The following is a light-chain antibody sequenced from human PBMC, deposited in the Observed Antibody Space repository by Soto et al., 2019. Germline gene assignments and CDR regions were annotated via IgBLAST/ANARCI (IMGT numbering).Light chain of an antibody. Sequence: EIVMTQSPATLSLSPGERATLSCRASQSVGTYLAWYQQKSGQAPRLLIYDSSKRATDIPARFSGSGSGTDFTLTISSLEPEDFAVYYCQQRSILPPSVGGGTKVEIK. CDR1: QSVGTY. J-gene: IGKJ4*01. CDR2: DSS. V-gene: IGKV3-11*01. CDR3: QQRSILPPS.